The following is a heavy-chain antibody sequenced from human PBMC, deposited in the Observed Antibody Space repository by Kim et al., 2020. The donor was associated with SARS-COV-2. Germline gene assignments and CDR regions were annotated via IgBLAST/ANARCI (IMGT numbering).Heavy chain of an antibody. V-gene: IGHV4-39*01. D-gene: IGHD6-13*01. CDR2: IYYSGST. CDR3: ARHGAAAGDY. J-gene: IGHJ4*02. Sequence: SETLSLTCTVSGGSISSSSYYWGWIRQPPGKGLEWIGSIYYSGSTYYNPSLKSRVTISVDTSKNQFSLKLSSVTAADTAVYYCARHGAAAGDYWGQGTLVTVSS. CDR1: GGSISSSSYY.